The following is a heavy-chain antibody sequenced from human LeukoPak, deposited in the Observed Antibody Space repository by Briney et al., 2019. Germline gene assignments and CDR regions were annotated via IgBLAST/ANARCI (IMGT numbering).Heavy chain of an antibody. Sequence: ASVKVSCKASGGTFSSYAISWVRQAPGQGLEWMGGIIPIFGTANYTQKFQGRVTITADESTSTAYMELSSLRSEDTAVYYCARDRSDSSGYHYDDAFDIWGQGTMVTVSS. CDR2: IIPIFGTA. V-gene: IGHV1-69*13. D-gene: IGHD3-22*01. CDR3: ARDRSDSSGYHYDDAFDI. CDR1: GGTFSSYA. J-gene: IGHJ3*02.